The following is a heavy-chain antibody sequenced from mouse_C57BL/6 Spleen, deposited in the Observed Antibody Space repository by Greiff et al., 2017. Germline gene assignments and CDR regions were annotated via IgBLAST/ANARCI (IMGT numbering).Heavy chain of an antibody. Sequence: VQLQQSGPELVKPGASVQIPCKASGYTFTDYNMDWVKQSHGKSLEWIGDIKPNNGGTIYNQKFKGKATLTVDKSSSTAFMEIRSLTSEDTAVYYCARGDLTAWFAYWGQGTLVTVSA. V-gene: IGHV1-18*01. CDR2: IKPNNGGT. CDR1: GYTFTDYN. D-gene: IGHD4-1*01. CDR3: ARGDLTAWFAY. J-gene: IGHJ3*01.